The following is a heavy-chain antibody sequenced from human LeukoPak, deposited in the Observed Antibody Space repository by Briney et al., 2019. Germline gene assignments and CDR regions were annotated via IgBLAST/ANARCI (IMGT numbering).Heavy chain of an antibody. D-gene: IGHD3-10*01. Sequence: GASVKVSCKASGGTFSSYAISWMRQAPGQGLEWMGGIIPIFGTANYAQKFQGRVTITADKSTSTAYMELSRLRSDDTAVYYCARDSGERGSGSYLIAYWGRGTLVTVSS. J-gene: IGHJ4*02. V-gene: IGHV1-69*06. CDR1: GGTFSSYA. CDR3: ARDSGERGSGSYLIAY. CDR2: IIPIFGTA.